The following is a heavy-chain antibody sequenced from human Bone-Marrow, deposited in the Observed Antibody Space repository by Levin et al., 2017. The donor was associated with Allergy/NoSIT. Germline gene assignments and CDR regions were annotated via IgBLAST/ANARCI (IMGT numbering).Heavy chain of an antibody. CDR2: IYSSGAT. D-gene: IGHD3-9*01. Sequence: LSLTCAASGFTVSNNQMNWLRQAPGRTLEWVSIIYSSGATDYADSVKGRFTISRDQSKNTLYLQMNSLRAEDTAVYYCARSFDYNFAGGQGTLVTVSS. J-gene: IGHJ4*02. CDR3: ARSFDYNFA. V-gene: IGHV3-66*01. CDR1: GFTVSNNQ.